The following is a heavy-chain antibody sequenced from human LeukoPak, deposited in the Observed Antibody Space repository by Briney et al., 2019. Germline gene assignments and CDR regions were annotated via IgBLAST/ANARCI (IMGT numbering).Heavy chain of an antibody. CDR2: ISAYNGNT. CDR1: GYTFTSYG. Sequence: ASVKVSCKASGYTFTSYGISWVRQAPGQGLEWMGWISAYNGNTNYAQKLQGRVTMTRDMSTSTVYMELSSLRSEDTAVYYCARDPGIAAAGNWYYYYMDVWGKGTTVTVSS. J-gene: IGHJ6*03. D-gene: IGHD6-13*01. CDR3: ARDPGIAAAGNWYYYYMDV. V-gene: IGHV1-18*01.